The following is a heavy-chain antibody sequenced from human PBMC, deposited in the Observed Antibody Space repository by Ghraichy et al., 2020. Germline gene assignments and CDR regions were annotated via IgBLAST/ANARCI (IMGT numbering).Heavy chain of an antibody. J-gene: IGHJ5*01. V-gene: IGHV2-70*13. CDR1: GFSLSTREMC. CDR3: ARMLYRYNWFDS. Sequence: SGPTLVKPTQTLTLTCTFSGFSLSTREMCVSWIRQPPGKALEWLALIAWNDDKYYSTSLKTRLTISKDTSKNQVVLTMTNMDPVDTATYYCARMLYRYNWFDSWGQGTLVTVSS. D-gene: IGHD2-8*01. CDR2: IAWNDDK.